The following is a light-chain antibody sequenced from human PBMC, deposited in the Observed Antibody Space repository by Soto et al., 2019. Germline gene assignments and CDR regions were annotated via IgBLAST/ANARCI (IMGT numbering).Light chain of an antibody. CDR3: CSYAGSSTYWV. CDR2: EVS. CDR1: SSDVGSYNL. V-gene: IGLV2-23*02. Sequence: QPVLTQPASVSGSPGQSITISCTGTSSDVGSYNLVSWYQQHPGKAPKLMIYEVSKRPSGVSNRFSGSKSGNTASLTISGLQAEDEADYCCCSYAGSSTYWVFGGGTKLTVL. J-gene: IGLJ3*02.